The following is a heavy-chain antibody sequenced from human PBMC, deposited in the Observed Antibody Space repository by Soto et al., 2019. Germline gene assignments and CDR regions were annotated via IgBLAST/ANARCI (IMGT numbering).Heavy chain of an antibody. CDR3: ATSYGAVSRPFDN. CDR2: IIPMVGMS. D-gene: IGHD3-10*01. CDR1: GDTFNFYT. V-gene: IGHV1-69*02. J-gene: IGHJ4*02. Sequence: QVQLVQSGAEVKKPGSSVRVSCKASGDTFNFYTIHWVRQAPGQGLEWLGRIIPMVGMSKYAQRFQGRVTLIADKSTSTVYLQLSSLRAEDTALYNSATSYGAVSRPFDNWGQGPLVSVSS.